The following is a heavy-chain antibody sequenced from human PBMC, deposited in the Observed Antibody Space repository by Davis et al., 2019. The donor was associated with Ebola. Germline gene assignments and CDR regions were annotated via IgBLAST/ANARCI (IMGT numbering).Heavy chain of an antibody. V-gene: IGHV4-31*02. CDR2: IYYSGSA. CDR1: GFTFSSYA. Sequence: LRLSCAASGFTFSSYAMSWVRQHPGTGLEWIGNIYYSGSAFYNPSLKSRVTISVDTSKNQFSLDLSSVTAADTAVYYCARWAIVGIVDAFDIWGQGTMVTVAS. D-gene: IGHD3-22*01. J-gene: IGHJ3*02. CDR3: ARWAIVGIVDAFDI.